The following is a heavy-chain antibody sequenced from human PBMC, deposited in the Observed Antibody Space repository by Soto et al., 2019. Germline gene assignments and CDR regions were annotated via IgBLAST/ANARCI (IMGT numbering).Heavy chain of an antibody. CDR1: GFTFSTYA. CDR3: AKFLLWSSSVDSWFDP. Sequence: GGSLRLSCTASGFTFSTYAVSWVRQAPGKGLEWVSTISGSGANTYYADSVKGRFTISRDNSRNTLYLQMNSLRAEDTAVYYCAKFLLWSSSVDSWFDPWGLGTLVTVSS. V-gene: IGHV3-23*01. CDR2: ISGSGANT. D-gene: IGHD6-13*01. J-gene: IGHJ5*02.